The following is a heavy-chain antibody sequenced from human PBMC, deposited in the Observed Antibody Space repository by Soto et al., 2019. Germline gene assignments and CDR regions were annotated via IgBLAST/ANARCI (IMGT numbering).Heavy chain of an antibody. J-gene: IGHJ6*02. V-gene: IGHV1-69*13. CDR3: ASCSGGSCYSVHYYYGMDV. CDR2: IIPIFGTA. D-gene: IGHD2-15*01. CDR1: GGTFSSYA. Sequence: SVKVSCKASGGTFSSYAISWVRQASGQGLEWMGGIIPIFGTANYAQKFQGRVTITADESTSTAYMGLSSLRSEDTAVYYCASCSGGSCYSVHYYYGMDVWGQGTTVTVSS.